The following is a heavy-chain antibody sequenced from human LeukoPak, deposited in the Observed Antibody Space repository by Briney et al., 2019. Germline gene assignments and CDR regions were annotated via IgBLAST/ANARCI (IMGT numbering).Heavy chain of an antibody. D-gene: IGHD1-26*01. J-gene: IGHJ5*02. Sequence: PGGSLRLSCAASGFTFSSYGMHRVRQAPGKGLEWVAVISYDGSNKYYADSVKGRFTISRDNSKNTLYLQMNSLRAEDAAVYYCAKDGGVGATASWGQGTLVTVSS. CDR2: ISYDGSNK. V-gene: IGHV3-30*18. CDR1: GFTFSSYG. CDR3: AKDGGVGATAS.